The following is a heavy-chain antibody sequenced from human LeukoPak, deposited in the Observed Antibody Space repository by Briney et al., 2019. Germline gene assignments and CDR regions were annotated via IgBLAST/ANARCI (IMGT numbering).Heavy chain of an antibody. D-gene: IGHD2-15*01. CDR1: GGSLSSGRYY. Sequence: PSQTLSLTCTVSGGSLSSGRYYWSWLRQPAGTGLEWIGRIYTSGSTNYNPSLKSRVTISVKTSKNQFSLKLSSVTAADTAVYYCARDRAATRTNWFDPWGQGTLVTVSS. CDR3: ARDRAATRTNWFDP. CDR2: IYTSGST. V-gene: IGHV4-61*02. J-gene: IGHJ5*02.